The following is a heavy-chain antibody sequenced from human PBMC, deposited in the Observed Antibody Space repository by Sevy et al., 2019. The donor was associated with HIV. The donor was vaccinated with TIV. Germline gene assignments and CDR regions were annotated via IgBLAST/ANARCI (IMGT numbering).Heavy chain of an antibody. CDR1: GFTFSAYG. J-gene: IGHJ4*02. Sequence: GGSLRLSCAASGFTFSAYGMHWVRQAPGKGLEWVALIWYDGRNKYCADSVKGRFTISRDTSKDTLYLQMDSLRAEDTAVYYCARDGGTSEQFSYFDYWGQGTLVTVSS. V-gene: IGHV3-33*01. CDR2: IWYDGRNK. CDR3: ARDGGTSEQFSYFDY. D-gene: IGHD1-7*01.